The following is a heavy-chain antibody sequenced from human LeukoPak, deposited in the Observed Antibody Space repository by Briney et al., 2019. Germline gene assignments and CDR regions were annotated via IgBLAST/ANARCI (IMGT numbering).Heavy chain of an antibody. D-gene: IGHD1-14*01. V-gene: IGHV3-7*01. CDR1: GFTFSSYW. CDR3: ARDMRPEVPASSGYYYGMDV. CDR2: IKQDGSEK. Sequence: GGSLRLSCAASGFTFSSYWMSWVRQAPRKGLEWVANIKQDGSEKYYVDSVKGRFTISRDHAKKSLYLQMNSLRVEDTAVYYCARDMRPEVPASSGYYYGMDVWGQGTTVTVSS. J-gene: IGHJ6*01.